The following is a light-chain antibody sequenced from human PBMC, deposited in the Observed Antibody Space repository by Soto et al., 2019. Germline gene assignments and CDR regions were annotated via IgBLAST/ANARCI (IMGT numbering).Light chain of an antibody. Sequence: QSVLTQPPSVSAAPGQKVTISCSGSGSNIGNNYVTWYQQLPWTAPKLLIYDNNKRPSGIPDRFSASKSGTSATLGITGLQTGDEADYYCGTWDSSLSAGVFGGGTKVTVL. V-gene: IGLV1-51*01. J-gene: IGLJ2*01. CDR2: DNN. CDR1: GSNIGNNY. CDR3: GTWDSSLSAGV.